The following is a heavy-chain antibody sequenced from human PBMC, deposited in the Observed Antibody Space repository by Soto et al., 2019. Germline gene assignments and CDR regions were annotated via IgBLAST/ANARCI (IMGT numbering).Heavy chain of an antibody. CDR2: IYNSEST. D-gene: IGHD2-15*01. CDR1: GGSISSSSNY. J-gene: IGHJ4*02. Sequence: QLQLQESGPGLVKPSETLSLTCTVSGGSISSSSNYWGWIRQPPGKGLEWIGSIYNSESTYYNPSLKSRVTISVDTSKNQFSLKLSSVTAADTAVYYCARHTPAISISDHWGQGTLVTVSS. CDR3: ARHTPAISISDH. V-gene: IGHV4-39*01.